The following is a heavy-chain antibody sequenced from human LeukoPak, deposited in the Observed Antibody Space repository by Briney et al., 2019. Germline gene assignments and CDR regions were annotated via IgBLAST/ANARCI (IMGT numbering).Heavy chain of an antibody. CDR2: INHSGST. V-gene: IGHV4-34*01. Sequence: PSETLSLTCAAYGGSFSGYYWSWIRQPPGKGLEWIGEINHSGSTNYNPSLKSRVTISVDTSKNQFSLKLSSVTAADTAVYYCARSRLGYCSGGSCYSFSFDPWGQGTLVTVSS. CDR3: ARSRLGYCSGGSCYSFSFDP. J-gene: IGHJ5*02. CDR1: GGSFSGYY. D-gene: IGHD2-15*01.